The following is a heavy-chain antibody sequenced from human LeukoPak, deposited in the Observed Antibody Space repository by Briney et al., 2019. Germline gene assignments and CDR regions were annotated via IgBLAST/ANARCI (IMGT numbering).Heavy chain of an antibody. CDR2: IYPGESDI. V-gene: IGHV5-51*01. D-gene: IGHD5-12*01. Sequence: GESLKISCKASGYTFTDYWIGWVRQMPGKGLEWMGIIYPGESDIRYSPSFQGQVTISADKSISTAYLQWSSLKASDTAMYYCARLYSGYDTYWDYWGQGTLVTVSS. CDR3: ARLYSGYDTYWDY. CDR1: GYTFTDYW. J-gene: IGHJ4*02.